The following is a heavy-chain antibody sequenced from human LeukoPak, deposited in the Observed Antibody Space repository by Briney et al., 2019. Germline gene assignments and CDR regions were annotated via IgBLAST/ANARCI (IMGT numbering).Heavy chain of an antibody. CDR1: GDSISSYY. D-gene: IGHD2-21*02. Sequence: SETLSLTCAVSGDSISSYYWSWIRQPPGKGLEWIGYIYYSGSTKYNPSLKSRVTISVDTSKNQFSLKLNSVTAADTAVYYCARGGAENCGGACYLNWFDPWGQGTLVTVSS. V-gene: IGHV4-59*01. CDR3: ARGGAENCGGACYLNWFDP. J-gene: IGHJ5*02. CDR2: IYYSGST.